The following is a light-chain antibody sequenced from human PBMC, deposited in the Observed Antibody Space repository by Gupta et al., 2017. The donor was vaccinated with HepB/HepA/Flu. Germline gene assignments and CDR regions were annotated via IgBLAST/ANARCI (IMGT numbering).Light chain of an antibody. Sequence: SALTQPRSVSGSPGRSVTVSCTGTSSDVGAYNYVSWYQQHPDKAPKLMIYDVTKRPAGVPDRFSGSKSGNTASLTISGLQAEEEADYYCCSYAGSYTEVFGTGTKVTV. V-gene: IGLV2-11*01. CDR2: DVT. J-gene: IGLJ1*01. CDR1: SSDVGAYNY. CDR3: CSYAGSYTEV.